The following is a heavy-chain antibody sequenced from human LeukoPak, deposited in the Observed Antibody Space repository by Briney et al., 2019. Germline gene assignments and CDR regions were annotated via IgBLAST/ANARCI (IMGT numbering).Heavy chain of an antibody. CDR1: GFAFGSYA. V-gene: IGHV3-23*01. Sequence: GGSLRLSCTASGFAFGSYAMAWVRQAPGKGLEGVAAIGSDYDRVHEDSVKGRFTISRDNSKSTPYLQMDNLRPEDTAVYFCAKSAGVATIYFDSWGQGALVTVSS. CDR3: AKSAGVATIYFDS. CDR2: IGSDYDR. D-gene: IGHD5-12*01. J-gene: IGHJ4*02.